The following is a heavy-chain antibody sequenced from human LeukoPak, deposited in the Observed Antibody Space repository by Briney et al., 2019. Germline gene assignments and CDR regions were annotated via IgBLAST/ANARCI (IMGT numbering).Heavy chain of an antibody. Sequence: SETLSLTCTVSGGSISSHFWSWIRQPPGKRLEWIGNIYYTGSTNYNPSLKSRVTISMDTSKKQFSMKLTSVTAADTAVYYCASDLYSTGLWGQGTLVTVSS. CDR1: GGSISSHF. CDR3: ASDLYSTGL. CDR2: IYYTGST. D-gene: IGHD2-8*02. J-gene: IGHJ4*02. V-gene: IGHV4-59*11.